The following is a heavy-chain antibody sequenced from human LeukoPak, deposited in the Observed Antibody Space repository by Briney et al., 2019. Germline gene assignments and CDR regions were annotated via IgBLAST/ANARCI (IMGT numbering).Heavy chain of an antibody. Sequence: ASVKVSCKASGYTFTGYYMHWVRQAPGQGLEWMGWINPNSGGTNYAQKFQGRVTMTRDTSISTAYMELSRLRSDDTAVYYCARDISDRGGFDYWGQGTLVTVSS. CDR1: GYTFTGYY. CDR2: INPNSGGT. J-gene: IGHJ4*02. D-gene: IGHD3-16*01. CDR3: ARDISDRGGFDY. V-gene: IGHV1-2*02.